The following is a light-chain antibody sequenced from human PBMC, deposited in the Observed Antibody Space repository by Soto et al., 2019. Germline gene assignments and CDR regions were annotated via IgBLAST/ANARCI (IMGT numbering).Light chain of an antibody. Sequence: EIVLTQSPATLSVSQGERATLSCRASESVSNNLAWYQQKPGQAPRLLIFGASARATGIPARFSGSGSGTEFNLTISSLQSEDFAVYYCQQYNKWPLTFGGGTKVEIK. V-gene: IGKV3-15*01. J-gene: IGKJ4*01. CDR1: ESVSNN. CDR3: QQYNKWPLT. CDR2: GAS.